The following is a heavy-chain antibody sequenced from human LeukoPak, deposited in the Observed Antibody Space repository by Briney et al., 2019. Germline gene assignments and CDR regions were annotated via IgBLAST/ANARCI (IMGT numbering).Heavy chain of an antibody. D-gene: IGHD3-9*01. CDR2: INPTSGGT. CDR1: GYTFTGYY. J-gene: IGHJ6*02. CDR3: ARVNYDILTGHYNNGMDV. V-gene: IGHV1-2*02. Sequence: ASVKASCKASGYTFTGYYMHWVRQAPGQGLEWMGWINPTSGGTNYAQKFQGRVTMTRATSISTAYMELSRLRSDDTAVYYCARVNYDILTGHYNNGMDVWGQGTSVTVSS.